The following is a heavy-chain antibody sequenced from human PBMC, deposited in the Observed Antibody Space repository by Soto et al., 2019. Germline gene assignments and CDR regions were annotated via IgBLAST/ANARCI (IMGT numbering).Heavy chain of an antibody. D-gene: IGHD5-18*01. J-gene: IGHJ4*02. V-gene: IGHV3-23*01. CDR1: GFTFRSHA. CDR2: ISDGGDTT. Sequence: GGSRRLSWAASGFTFRSHAMSGVRQAPGKRLDWVSGISDGGDTTYYADSVKGRFTISRDNSKNMLYLQMNSLRPEDTAVYYCAKEGYGDNYFDYWGQGTLVTVSS. CDR3: AKEGYGDNYFDY.